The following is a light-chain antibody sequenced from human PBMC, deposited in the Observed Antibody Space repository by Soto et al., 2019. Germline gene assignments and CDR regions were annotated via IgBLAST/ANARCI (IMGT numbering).Light chain of an antibody. CDR2: GAS. Sequence: IVWTQSQGTLSLSPGERATLACRAIQSGSTNYLSWYHRYPGQAPTLLIYGASRRYTDIPNRFSGIGSGTDFTLTITILKAEDVAVYFWQQYGISPPTFGQGTKVEIK. CDR3: QQYGISPPT. V-gene: IGKV3-20*01. CDR1: QSGSTNY. J-gene: IGKJ1*01.